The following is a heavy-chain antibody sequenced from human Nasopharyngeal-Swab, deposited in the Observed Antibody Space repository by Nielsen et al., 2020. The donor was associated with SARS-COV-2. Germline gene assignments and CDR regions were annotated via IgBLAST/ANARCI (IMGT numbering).Heavy chain of an antibody. CDR1: GGSISSSSYY. D-gene: IGHD3-10*01. CDR3: ARHRGIYYYYYGMDV. J-gene: IGHJ6*02. V-gene: IGHV4-39*01. CDR2: IYYGGNT. Sequence: SETLSLTCTVSGGSISSSSYYCGWLRHPPGKGLEGIGRIYYGGNTYNNPSIKSLVTISLDTSKNQFSMKLSSVTAADTAVYYCARHRGIYYYYYGMDVWGQGTTVTVSS.